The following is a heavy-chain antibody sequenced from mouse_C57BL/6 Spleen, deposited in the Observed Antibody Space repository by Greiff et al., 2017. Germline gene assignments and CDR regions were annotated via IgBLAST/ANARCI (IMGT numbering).Heavy chain of an antibody. V-gene: IGHV1-64*01. CDR1: GYTFTSYW. CDR3: ARNYGSSYGFAY. Sequence: QVQLLPPGAELVKPGASVTLSCKASGYTFTSYWMHWVMQRPGQGHAWIGMNHPNSGSTNYNEKSKSKATLTVAKSSSTAYMQLSSLTSEDSAVYYCARNYGSSYGFAYWGQGTLVTVSA. D-gene: IGHD1-1*01. J-gene: IGHJ3*01. CDR2: NHPNSGST.